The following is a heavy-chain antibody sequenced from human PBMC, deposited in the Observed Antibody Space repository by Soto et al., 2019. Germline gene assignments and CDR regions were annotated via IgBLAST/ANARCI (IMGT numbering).Heavy chain of an antibody. V-gene: IGHV5-51*01. J-gene: IGHJ3*02. CDR3: ASSYSGSFAGAFDI. Sequence: VESLKISCKGSGYIFTSYWICWFLQMPVKGLEWMGIIYPGDSDTRYSPSFQGQVTISADKSISTAYLQWSSLKASDTAMYYCASSYSGSFAGAFDIWGQGTMVTVSS. CDR2: IYPGDSDT. D-gene: IGHD1-26*01. CDR1: GYIFTSYW.